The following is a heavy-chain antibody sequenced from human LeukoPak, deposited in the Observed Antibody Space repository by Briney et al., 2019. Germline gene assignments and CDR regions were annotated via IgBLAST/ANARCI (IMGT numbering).Heavy chain of an antibody. J-gene: IGHJ4*02. V-gene: IGHV3-7*01. CDR3: TRGQNGGYYDY. CDR1: GFTFGKYW. CDR2: IKLDGSEK. D-gene: IGHD3-22*01. Sequence: GGSLRLSCVASGFTFGKYWMSWVRQAPGKGLEWVANIKLDGSEKNYVDSVKGRFTISRDNTKNSLYLQMNSLRAEDTAVYYCTRGQNGGYYDYWGQGTLVTVSS.